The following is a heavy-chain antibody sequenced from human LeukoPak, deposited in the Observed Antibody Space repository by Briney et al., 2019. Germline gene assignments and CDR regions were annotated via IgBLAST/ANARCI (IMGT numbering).Heavy chain of an antibody. Sequence: PSESLSLTCTVSGYSISSGYYWGRIRQPPEKGLEWIGSMYHSGNTFHNPSLKSRVTISLDTSKNQVSLNLSSVTAADTAVYYCARGSTQWLVFDYWGQGTLVTVSS. CDR3: ARGSTQWLVFDY. V-gene: IGHV4-38-2*02. J-gene: IGHJ4*02. CDR2: MYHSGNT. CDR1: GYSISSGYY. D-gene: IGHD6-19*01.